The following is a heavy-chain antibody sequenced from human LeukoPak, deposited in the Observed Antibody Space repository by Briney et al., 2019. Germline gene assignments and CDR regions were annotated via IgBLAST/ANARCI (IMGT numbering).Heavy chain of an antibody. CDR2: INHSGST. V-gene: IGHV4-34*01. Sequence: SETLSLTCAVYGGSFSGYYWSWIRQPPGKGLEWIGEINHSGSTNYNPSLKSRVTISVDTSKNQFSLKLSSVTAADTAVYYCARSGYSSGWYPINWFDPWGRGTLVTVSS. J-gene: IGHJ5*02. CDR1: GGSFSGYY. D-gene: IGHD6-19*01. CDR3: ARSGYSSGWYPINWFDP.